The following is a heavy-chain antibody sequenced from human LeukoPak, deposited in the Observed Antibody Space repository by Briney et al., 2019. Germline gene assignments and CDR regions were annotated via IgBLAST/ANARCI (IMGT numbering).Heavy chain of an antibody. J-gene: IGHJ4*02. CDR2: IYTSGST. V-gene: IGHV4-4*07. CDR3: ARAVDATYYYGSGSYYYFDY. CDR1: GGSISSYY. Sequence: SETLSLTCTVSGGSISSYYWSWIRQPAGKGLEWIGRIYTSGSTNYNPSLKSRVTMSVDTSKNQFSPKLSSVTAADTAVYYCARAVDATYYYGSGSYYYFDYWGQGTLVTVSS. D-gene: IGHD3-10*01.